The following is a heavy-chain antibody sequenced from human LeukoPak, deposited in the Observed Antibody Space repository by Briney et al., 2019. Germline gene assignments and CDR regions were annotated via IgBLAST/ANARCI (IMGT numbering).Heavy chain of an antibody. V-gene: IGHV4-34*01. CDR2: INHSGGT. J-gene: IGHJ4*02. CDR1: GGSFNDYY. D-gene: IGHD3-16*02. CDR3: ARVSEIMISFGGVISHFDN. Sequence: PSETLSFTCSLYGGSFNDYYWSWIGQPPGKGLEWIGEINHSGGTNYNPSLWSRLTISIDTSKHQFSLQVTSVTAADTGVYFCARVSEIMISFGGVISHFDNWGQGALVTVSS.